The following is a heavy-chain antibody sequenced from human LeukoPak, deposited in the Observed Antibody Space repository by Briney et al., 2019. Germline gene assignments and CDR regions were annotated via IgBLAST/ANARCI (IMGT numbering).Heavy chain of an antibody. J-gene: IGHJ4*02. V-gene: IGHV1-69*06. D-gene: IGHD7-27*01. CDR2: IIPFFATT. CDR3: ARGRCRDHRISGEIPLDY. Sequence: SVKVSCMASGGTFSNYAMNWVRQAPVQGLEWMGRIIPFFATTEFAQKFQGRVTITADISTNATYMEMSGLKADDTAVYFCARGRCRDHRISGEIPLDYSGQGTLVTVSS. CDR1: GGTFSNYA.